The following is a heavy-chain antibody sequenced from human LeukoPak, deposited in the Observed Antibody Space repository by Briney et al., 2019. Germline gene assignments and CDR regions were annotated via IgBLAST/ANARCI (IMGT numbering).Heavy chain of an antibody. CDR2: ISSSSSYI. CDR1: GFTFSSYS. CDR3: ARWSGMATVTSDY. D-gene: IGHD5-24*01. Sequence: GGSLRLSCAASGFTFSSYSMNWVRQAPGKGLEWVSSISSSSSYIYYADSVKGRFTISRDNAKNSLYLQMNSLRAEDTAVYYCARWSGMATVTSDYWGQGTLVTVSS. J-gene: IGHJ4*02. V-gene: IGHV3-21*01.